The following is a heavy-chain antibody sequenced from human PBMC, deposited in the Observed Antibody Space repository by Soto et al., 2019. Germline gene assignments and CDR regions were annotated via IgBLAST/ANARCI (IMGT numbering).Heavy chain of an antibody. CDR3: WRGTGYYFFLDV. CDR2: INAGNGNT. Sequence: QVQLVQSGAEVKKPGASVKVSCKASGYTFTSYAMHWVRQAPGQRLEWMGWINAGNGNTKYSQKLQGRVTITRDTAASTAYMELRSLRSAVTAVYCCWRGTGYYFFLDVWGKGTTVTVSS. V-gene: IGHV1-3*01. CDR1: GYTFTSYA. J-gene: IGHJ6*04. D-gene: IGHD3-9*01.